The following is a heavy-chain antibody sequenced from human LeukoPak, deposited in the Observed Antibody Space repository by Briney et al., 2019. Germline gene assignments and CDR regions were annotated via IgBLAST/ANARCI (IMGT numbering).Heavy chain of an antibody. CDR3: ARGRVGGKYYYGSGSYHNRGGYYYYYMDV. V-gene: IGHV4-34*01. CDR1: GGSFSGYY. Sequence: PSETLSLTCAVYGGSFSGYYWSWIRQPPGKGLEWIGEINHSGSTNYNPSLKSRVTISVDTSKNQFSLKLSSVTAADTAVYYCARGRVGGKYYYGSGSYHNRGGYYYYYMDVWGKGTTVTVSS. D-gene: IGHD3-10*01. CDR2: INHSGST. J-gene: IGHJ6*03.